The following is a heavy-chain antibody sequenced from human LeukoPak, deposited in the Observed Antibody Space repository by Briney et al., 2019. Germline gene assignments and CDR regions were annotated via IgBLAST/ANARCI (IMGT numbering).Heavy chain of an antibody. J-gene: IGHJ4*02. Sequence: ASVKVSCKASGYTFTGYYMHWVRQAPGQGLEWMGWINPNSGGTNYAQKFQGRVTMTRDTSISTAYMELSRLRSDDTALYYCARTGPYSDVYYVDHWGQGTLVTVSS. CDR3: ARTGPYSDVYYVDH. V-gene: IGHV1-2*02. D-gene: IGHD4-17*01. CDR1: GYTFTGYY. CDR2: INPNSGGT.